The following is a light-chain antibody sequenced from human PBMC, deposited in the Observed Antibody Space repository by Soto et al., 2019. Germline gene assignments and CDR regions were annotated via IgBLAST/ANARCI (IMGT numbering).Light chain of an antibody. CDR3: QSYDSSLSGWV. V-gene: IGLV1-40*01. Sequence: QAVLTQPPSVSGAPGQRVTISCTGSSSNIGANYDVHWYQHLPGTAPKLLIYGNNNRPSWVPDRFSGSKSDTSASLAITGLQAEDDADYYCQSYDSSLSGWVFGGGTQLTVL. J-gene: IGLJ3*02. CDR1: SSNIGANYD. CDR2: GNN.